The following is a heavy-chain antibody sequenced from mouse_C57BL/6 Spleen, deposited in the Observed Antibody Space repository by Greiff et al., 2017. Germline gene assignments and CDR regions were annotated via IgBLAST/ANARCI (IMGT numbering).Heavy chain of an antibody. CDR2: IDPSDSYT. CDR1: GYTFTSYW. V-gene: IGHV1-69*01. D-gene: IGHD2-4*01. J-gene: IGHJ3*01. CDR3: ARSGDYDYDGTWFAY. Sequence: QVQLQQPGAELVMPGASVKLSCKASGYTFTSYWMHWVKQRPGQGLEWIGEIDPSDSYTNYNQKFKGKSTLTVDNSSSTAYMQLSSLTSEDSAVYYCARSGDYDYDGTWFAYWGQGTLVTVSA.